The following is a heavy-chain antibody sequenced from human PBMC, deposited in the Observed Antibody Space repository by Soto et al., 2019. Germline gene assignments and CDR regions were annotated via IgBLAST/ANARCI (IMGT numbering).Heavy chain of an antibody. Sequence: QVQLVQSGPEVKKPGSSVKVSCKASGGTFSRYTINWVRQAPGQGLEWMGWISAYNGNTNYAQKLQGRVTMTTDTSTSTAYMELRSLRSDDTAVYYCARPRQFGGVRGDAVDIWGQGTMVTVSS. D-gene: IGHD3-16*01. CDR3: ARPRQFGGVRGDAVDI. CDR2: ISAYNGNT. J-gene: IGHJ3*02. V-gene: IGHV1-18*01. CDR1: GGTFSRYT.